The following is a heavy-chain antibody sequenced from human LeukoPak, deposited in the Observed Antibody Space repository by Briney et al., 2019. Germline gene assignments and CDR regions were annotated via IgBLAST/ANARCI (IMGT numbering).Heavy chain of an antibody. CDR2: ISSSSNYI. J-gene: IGHJ4*02. D-gene: IGHD1-1*01. V-gene: IGHV3-21*04. Sequence: MPGGSLRLSCAASGFTFSSYSMNWVRQAPGKGLGWVSSISSSSNYIYYADSVKGRFTISRDNAKNSLYLQMNSLRVEDTAVYYCARDQLGAVLYFDYWGQGALVTVSS. CDR3: ARDQLGAVLYFDY. CDR1: GFTFSSYS.